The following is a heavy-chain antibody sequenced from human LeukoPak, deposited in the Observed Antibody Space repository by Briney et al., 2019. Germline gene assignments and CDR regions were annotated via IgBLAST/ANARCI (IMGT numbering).Heavy chain of an antibody. J-gene: IGHJ4*02. V-gene: IGHV5-51*01. CDR2: ISPDDSYT. Sequence: GESLKISCEGSGYFFNTYWVAWVRQTPGKGLEWMGIISPDDSYTRYSPSFAGHTTISADKSISTAYLQWTSLKASDSAMYYCARYTGSFTPLDYWGQGTLVTVSS. D-gene: IGHD3-10*01. CDR3: ARYTGSFTPLDY. CDR1: GYFFNTYW.